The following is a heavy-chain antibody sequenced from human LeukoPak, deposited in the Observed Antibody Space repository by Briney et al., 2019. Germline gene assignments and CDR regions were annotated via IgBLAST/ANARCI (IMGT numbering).Heavy chain of an antibody. CDR3: ATDMKLISGQNYWGNPLPAFDI. Sequence: ASVKVSRKVSGYTFTDYYMHWVQQAPGKGLEWVGLVDPEDGETIYAEKFQGRVTITADTSTDTAYMELSSLRSEDTAVYYCATDMKLISGQNYWGNPLPAFDIWGQGTMVTVSS. CDR2: VDPEDGET. CDR1: GYTFTDYY. D-gene: IGHD3-16*01. V-gene: IGHV1-69-2*01. J-gene: IGHJ3*02.